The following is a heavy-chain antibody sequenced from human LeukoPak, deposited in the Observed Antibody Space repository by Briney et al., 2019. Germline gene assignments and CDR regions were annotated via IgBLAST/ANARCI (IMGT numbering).Heavy chain of an antibody. CDR1: GFPFSSYG. V-gene: IGHV3-30*18. Sequence: GGSLRLSCAASGFPFSSYGMHWVRQAPGKGLEWVAVTSSDGSRNHYADSVKGRFTISRDNSKNTLYLQMNSLRAEDTAVYYCAKDLFLDYWGQGTLVTVSS. CDR2: TSSDGSRN. D-gene: IGHD3-10*02. J-gene: IGHJ4*02. CDR3: AKDLFLDY.